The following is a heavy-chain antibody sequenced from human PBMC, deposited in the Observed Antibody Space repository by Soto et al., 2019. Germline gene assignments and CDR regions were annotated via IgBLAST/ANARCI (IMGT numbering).Heavy chain of an antibody. CDR3: ARGRGMEENYYYYGMDI. CDR2: LNGGTGQT. V-gene: IGHV1-3*01. D-gene: IGHD1-1*01. CDR1: GYTFSTYA. J-gene: IGHJ6*02. Sequence: ASVKVSCKASGYTFSTYAIHWVRQAPGQSLEWMGWLNGGTGQTRYSQRFQDRVTITRDTSASTAYMEVSSLRPEDTAVYYCARGRGMEENYYYYGMDIWGQGTTVTVSS.